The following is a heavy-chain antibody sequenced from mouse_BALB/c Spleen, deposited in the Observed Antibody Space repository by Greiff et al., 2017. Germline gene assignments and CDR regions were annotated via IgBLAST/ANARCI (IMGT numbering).Heavy chain of an antibody. D-gene: IGHD3-1*01. Sequence: DVQLVESGPGLVKPSQSLSLTCSVTGYSITSGYYWNWIRQFPGNKLEWMGYISYDGSNNYNPSLKNRISITRDTSKNQFFLKLNSVNTEDTATYYCARDSSGSYFDYWGQGTTLTVSS. CDR1: GYSITSGYY. V-gene: IGHV3-6*02. CDR2: ISYDGSN. J-gene: IGHJ2*01. CDR3: ARDSSGSYFDY.